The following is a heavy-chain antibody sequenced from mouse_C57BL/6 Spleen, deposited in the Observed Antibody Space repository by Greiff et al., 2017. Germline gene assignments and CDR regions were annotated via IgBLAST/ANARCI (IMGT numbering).Heavy chain of an antibody. CDR3: ARPGSSPYYAMDY. J-gene: IGHJ4*01. V-gene: IGHV1-63*01. Sequence: VQLQQSGAELVRPGTSVKMSCKASGYTFTNYWIGWAKQRPGHGLEWIGDIYPGGGYTNYNGKFKGKATLTADKSSSTAYMQLSSLTSEDSAVYFCARPGSSPYYAMDYWGQGTSVTVSS. CDR2: IYPGGGYT. CDR1: GYTFTNYW. D-gene: IGHD1-1*01.